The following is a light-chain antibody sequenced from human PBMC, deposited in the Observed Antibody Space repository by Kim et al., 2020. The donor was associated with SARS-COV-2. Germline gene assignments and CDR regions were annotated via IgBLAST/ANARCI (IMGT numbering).Light chain of an antibody. CDR2: YDS. Sequence: PGKTAILTCGGNSIGSKSVHWYQQKPGQAPVLVISYDSDRPSGIPERFSGSNSGNTAALTISRVEAGDEADYYCQVWHSSSDHRVVFGGGTQLTVL. CDR3: QVWHSSSDHRVV. CDR1: SIGSKS. V-gene: IGLV3-21*04. J-gene: IGLJ2*01.